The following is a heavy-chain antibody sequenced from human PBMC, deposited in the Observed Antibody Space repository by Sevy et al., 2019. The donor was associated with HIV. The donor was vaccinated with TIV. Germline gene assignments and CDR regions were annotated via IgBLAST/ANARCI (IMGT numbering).Heavy chain of an antibody. D-gene: IGHD3-10*01. J-gene: IGHJ4*02. CDR1: GGTFSSYA. V-gene: IGHV1-69*13. CDR3: ARTPYYYGSGSYYGGYYFDY. Sequence: ASVKVSCKASGGTFSSYAISWVRQAPGQGLEWMGRIIPIFGTANYAQKFQGRVTITADESTSTAYMELSSLRSEDAAVYYCARTPYYYGSGSYYGGYYFDYWGQGTLVTVSS. CDR2: IIPIFGTA.